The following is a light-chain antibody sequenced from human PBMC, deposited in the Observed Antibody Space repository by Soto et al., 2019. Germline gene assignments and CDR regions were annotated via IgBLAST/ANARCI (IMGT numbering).Light chain of an antibody. CDR3: QKYDSDPRT. Sequence: IRMTQSPASLSAFVGYRATTTCRASQGISTFLAWYQQKPGKVPKLLIYGSSTLQSGVPSRFSGSGSGTDFTLTISSLQPEDVATYYCQKYDSDPRTFGQGTKVDIK. J-gene: IGKJ1*01. CDR2: GSS. CDR1: QGISTF. V-gene: IGKV1-27*01.